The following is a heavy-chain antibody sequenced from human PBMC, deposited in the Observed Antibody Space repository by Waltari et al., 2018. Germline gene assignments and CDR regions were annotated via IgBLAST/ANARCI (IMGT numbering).Heavy chain of an antibody. Sequence: EVQLVESGGGLVQPGRSLRLSCTASGFTFTDYAMSWVRQAPGKGLEGVGVIRKQGAGGATEYAACVIGRFTISRDDSKSIAYLQMNSLNTDDTAVYFCTRGYSSSALLEFWGQGTLVTVSS. V-gene: IGHV3-49*04. J-gene: IGHJ4*02. D-gene: IGHD5-12*01. CDR3: TRGYSSSALLEF. CDR1: GFTFTDYA. CDR2: IRKQGAGGAT.